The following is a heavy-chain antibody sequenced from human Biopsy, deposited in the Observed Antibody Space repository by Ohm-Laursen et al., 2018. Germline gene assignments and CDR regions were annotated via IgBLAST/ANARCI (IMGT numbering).Heavy chain of an antibody. Sequence: SLRLSCAASGFSFDDFAMHWVRQSPGKGLEWVAGIDWNSRNINYGDSVKGRFSVSGDNSENTLYLQMNSLRDEDTAVYYCAREPVGANYVDYWGQGTLVTVSS. J-gene: IGHJ4*02. CDR3: AREPVGANYVDY. D-gene: IGHD1-26*01. CDR1: GFSFDDFA. V-gene: IGHV3-9*01. CDR2: IDWNSRNI.